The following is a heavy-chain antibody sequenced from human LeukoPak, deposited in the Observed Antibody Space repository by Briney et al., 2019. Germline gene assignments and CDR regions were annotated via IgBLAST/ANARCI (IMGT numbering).Heavy chain of an antibody. V-gene: IGHV3-23*01. D-gene: IGHD6-19*01. CDR1: GFTFSSYA. CDR3: AKVMRGIAVAGTSDY. J-gene: IGHJ4*02. CDR2: ISGSGGST. Sequence: GGSLRLSCAASGFTFSSYAMSWVRQAPGKGLEWVSAISGSGGSTYYADSVKGRFTISRDNSKNTLYLQMNSLRAEDTAVYYCAKVMRGIAVAGTSDYWGQGTLVTVTS.